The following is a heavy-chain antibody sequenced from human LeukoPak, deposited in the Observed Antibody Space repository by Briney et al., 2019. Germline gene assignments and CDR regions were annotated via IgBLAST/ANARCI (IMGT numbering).Heavy chain of an antibody. J-gene: IGHJ4*02. CDR2: INPDGSIT. CDR1: GFTFSSYW. Sequence: GGSLRLSCAASGFTFSSYWMHWVRQAPGKGLVWVSRINPDGSITSYADSVKGRFTISRDNAKNTLYLQMNSLRAEDTAVYYCAREGWFSSGWKPFDYWGQGTLVTVSS. V-gene: IGHV3-74*01. D-gene: IGHD6-19*01. CDR3: AREGWFSSGWKPFDY.